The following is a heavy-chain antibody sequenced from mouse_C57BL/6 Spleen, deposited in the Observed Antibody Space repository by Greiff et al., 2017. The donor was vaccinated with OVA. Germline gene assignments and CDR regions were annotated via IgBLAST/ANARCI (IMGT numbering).Heavy chain of an antibody. J-gene: IGHJ4*01. D-gene: IGHD4-1*01. CDR2: INYDGSST. Sequence: EVKLVESEGGLVQPGSSMKLSCTASGFTFSDYYMAWVRQVPEKGLEWVANINYDGSSTYYLDSLKSRFIISRDNAKNILYLQMSSLKSEDTATYYCARELGLGYAMDYWGQGTSVTVSS. CDR1: GFTFSDYY. CDR3: ARELGLGYAMDY. V-gene: IGHV5-16*01.